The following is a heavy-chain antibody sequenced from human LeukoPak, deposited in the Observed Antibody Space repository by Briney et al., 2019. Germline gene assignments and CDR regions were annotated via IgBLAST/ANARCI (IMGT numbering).Heavy chain of an antibody. J-gene: IGHJ1*01. D-gene: IGHD6-13*01. CDR3: ARGHSSSWSAEYFQH. V-gene: IGHV1-2*02. CDR1: GYTFTDYY. CDR2: INPNKGGT. Sequence: ASVKVSCKASGYTFTDYYFHWVRQAPGQGLEWMGWINPNKGGTDYAQKFQGRVTMTRDTSINTAYMELHSLRSDDTAMYYCARGHSSSWSAEYFQHWGQGTLVTVSS.